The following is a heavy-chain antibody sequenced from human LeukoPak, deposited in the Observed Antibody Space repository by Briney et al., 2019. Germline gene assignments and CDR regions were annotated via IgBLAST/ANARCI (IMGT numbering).Heavy chain of an antibody. J-gene: IGHJ4*02. CDR2: IYYSEM. CDR3: ASRGGRSGYHYIGY. Sequence: SETLSLTCPVSCGSISRGGYYWSLIRQPPGKGLEWIGYIYYSEMYNNPSLKSRVTISVDTSKNQFSLKLSSVTAADTAVYYCASRGGRSGYHYIGYWGQGTLVTVSS. V-gene: IGHV4-30-4*01. CDR1: CGSISRGGYY. D-gene: IGHD3-22*01.